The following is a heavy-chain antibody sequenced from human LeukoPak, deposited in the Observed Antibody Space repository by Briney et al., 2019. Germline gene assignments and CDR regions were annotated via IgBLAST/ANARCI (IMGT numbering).Heavy chain of an antibody. CDR2: ISGSGGST. CDR3: AKDLSVVPAAMDPFDAFDI. D-gene: IGHD2-2*01. CDR1: GFTFSSYA. J-gene: IGHJ3*02. Sequence: GGSLRLSCAASGFTFSSYAMSWVRQAPGKGLEWVSAISGSGGSTYYADSVKGRFTISRDNSKNTLYLQMNSLRAEDTAVYYCAKDLSVVPAAMDPFDAFDIWGQGTMVIVSS. V-gene: IGHV3-23*01.